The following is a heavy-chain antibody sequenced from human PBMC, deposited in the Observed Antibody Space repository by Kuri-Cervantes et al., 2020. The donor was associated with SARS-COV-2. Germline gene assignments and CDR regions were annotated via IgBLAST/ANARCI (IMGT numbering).Heavy chain of an antibody. CDR1: GGSFSGYY. CDR2: INHSGST. D-gene: IGHD6-19*01. J-gene: IGHJ4*02. V-gene: IGHV4-34*01. CDR3: ARLRGAVAEGFGY. Sequence: ESLKISCAVYGGSFSGYYWSWIRQPPGKGLEWIGEINHSGSTNYNPSLKSRVTISVDTSKNQFSLKLSSVTAADTAVYYCARLRGAVAEGFGYWGQGTLVTVSS.